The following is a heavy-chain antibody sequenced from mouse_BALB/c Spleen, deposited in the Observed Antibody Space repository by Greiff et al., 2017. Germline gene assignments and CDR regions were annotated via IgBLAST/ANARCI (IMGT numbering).Heavy chain of an antibody. V-gene: IGHV3-2*02. CDR3: ASPAWFAY. CDR2: ISYSGST. J-gene: IGHJ3*01. CDR1: GYSITSDYA. Sequence: EVKLMESGPGLVKPPQSLSLTCTVTGYSITSDYAWNWIRQFPGNKLEWMGYISYSGSTSYNPSLKSRISITRDTSKNQFFLQLNSVTTEDTATYYCASPAWFAYWGQGTLVTVSA.